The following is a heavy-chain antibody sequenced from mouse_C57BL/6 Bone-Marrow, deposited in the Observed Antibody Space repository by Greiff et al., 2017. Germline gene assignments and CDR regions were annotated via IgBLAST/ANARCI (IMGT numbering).Heavy chain of an antibody. CDR2: IYPGSGST. J-gene: IGHJ4*01. V-gene: IGHV1-55*01. Sequence: QVQLQQSGAELAKPGASVKMSCKASGYTFTSYWITWVKQRPGQGLEWIGDIYPGSGSTNYNEKFKSKATLTVDTSSSTAYMQLSSLTSEDSAVYYCARVTGYYAMDYWGQGTSVTVSS. CDR1: GYTFTSYW. CDR3: ARVTGYYAMDY. D-gene: IGHD4-1*01.